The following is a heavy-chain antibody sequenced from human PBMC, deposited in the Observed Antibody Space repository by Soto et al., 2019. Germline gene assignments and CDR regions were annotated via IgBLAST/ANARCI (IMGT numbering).Heavy chain of an antibody. D-gene: IGHD2-2*01. CDR1: GYTFTSYY. CDR2: INPSGGST. CDR3: AIELADCSSTSCYYYYYGMDV. V-gene: IGHV1-46*01. J-gene: IGHJ6*02. Sequence: QVQLVQSGAEVKKPGASVKVSCKASGYTFTSYYMHWVRQAPGQGLEWMGIINPSGGSTSYAQKFQGRVTMTRDTSTSTVYMELSSLRSEDTAVYYCAIELADCSSTSCYYYYYGMDVWGQGTTVTVSS.